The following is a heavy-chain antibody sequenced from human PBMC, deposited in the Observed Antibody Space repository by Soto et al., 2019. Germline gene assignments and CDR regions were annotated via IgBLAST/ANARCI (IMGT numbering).Heavy chain of an antibody. CDR2: INQDGSEK. CDR3: ARSSGAATD. J-gene: IGHJ4*03. D-gene: IGHD2-15*01. CDR1: GFTFSNYG. V-gene: IGHV3-7*03. Sequence: GGSLRLSCAASGFTFSNYGMSWVRQSPGKGLEWVSNINQDGSEKYYVDSVKGRFTISRDNAKNPLYLQMNSLRAEDSAVYCCARSSGAATDWGQGTLVTVSS.